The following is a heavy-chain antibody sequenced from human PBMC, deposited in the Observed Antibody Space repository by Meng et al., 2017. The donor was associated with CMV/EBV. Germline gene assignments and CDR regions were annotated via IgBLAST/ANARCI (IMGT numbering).Heavy chain of an antibody. CDR2: ISAYNGNT. V-gene: IGHV1-18*01. D-gene: IGHD6-13*01. J-gene: IGHJ6*02. Sequence: TSYGISWVRQAPGQGLEWMGWISAYNGNTNYAQKLQGRVTMTTDTSTSTAYMELRSLRSDDTAVYYCARDHGIEAAGPRNYYYGMDVWGQGTTVTVSS. CDR1: TSYG. CDR3: ARDHGIEAAGPRNYYYGMDV.